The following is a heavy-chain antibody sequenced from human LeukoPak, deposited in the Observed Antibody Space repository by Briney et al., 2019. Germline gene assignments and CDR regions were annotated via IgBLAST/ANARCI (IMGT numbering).Heavy chain of an antibody. J-gene: IGHJ4*02. Sequence: SQTLSLTCAISGDSVSSNSGAWNWIRQSPSRGLEWLGRTYYRSKWYNEYAVSVNSRITINPDTSKNQFSLQLNSVTLGDTAVYYCTRDNWQDLSHDYWGQGILVTVSS. CDR3: TRDNWQDLSHDY. CDR1: GDSVSSNSGA. V-gene: IGHV6-1*01. CDR2: TYYRSKWYN.